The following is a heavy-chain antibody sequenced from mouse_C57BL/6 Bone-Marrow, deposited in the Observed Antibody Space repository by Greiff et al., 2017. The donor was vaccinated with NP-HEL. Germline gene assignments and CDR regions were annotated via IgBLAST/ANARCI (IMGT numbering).Heavy chain of an antibody. D-gene: IGHD1-1*01. CDR2: INPNNGGT. Sequence: EVKLMESGPELVKPGASVKISCKASGYTFTDYYMNWVKQSHGKSLEWIGDINPNNGGTSYNQKFKGKATLTVDKSSSTAYMELRSLTSEDSAVYYCARSTTVVAPAYWGQGTLVTVSA. CDR1: GYTFTDYY. CDR3: ARSTTVVAPAY. J-gene: IGHJ3*01. V-gene: IGHV1-26*01.